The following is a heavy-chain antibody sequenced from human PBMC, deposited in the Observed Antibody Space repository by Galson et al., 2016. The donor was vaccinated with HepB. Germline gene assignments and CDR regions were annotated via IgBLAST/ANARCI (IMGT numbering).Heavy chain of an antibody. CDR1: GFIFSDYA. CDR2: IWFDGANK. D-gene: IGHD1-26*01. J-gene: IGHJ6*02. Sequence: SLRLSCAASGFIFSDYAMHWVRQAPGKGLEWVAIIWFDGANKDYADSVKGRLTISRDNSKNTLYLQMSSLRAEDTAVYYCARDDIVRATSSYYGMDVWGQGTTVTVSS. CDR3: ARDDIVRATSSYYGMDV. V-gene: IGHV3-33*01.